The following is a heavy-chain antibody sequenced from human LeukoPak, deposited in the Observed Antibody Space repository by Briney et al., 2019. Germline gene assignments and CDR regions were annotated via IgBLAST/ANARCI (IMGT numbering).Heavy chain of an antibody. D-gene: IGHD2-15*01. CDR3: ARAHDIVVVVAATHDAFDI. CDR2: IYYSGST. V-gene: IGHV4-59*01. J-gene: IGHJ3*02. Sequence: KPSETLSLTCTVSGGPISSYYWSWIRQPPGKGLEWIGYIYYSGSTNYNPSLKSRVTISVDTSKNQFSLKLSSVTAADTAVYYCARAHDIVVVVAATHDAFDIWGQGTMVTVSS. CDR1: GGPISSYY.